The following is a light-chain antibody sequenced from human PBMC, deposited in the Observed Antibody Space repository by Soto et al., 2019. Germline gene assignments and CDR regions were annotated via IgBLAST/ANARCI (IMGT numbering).Light chain of an antibody. V-gene: IGKV3-20*01. CDR2: GAS. J-gene: IGKJ3*01. CDR1: QSVSSNN. Sequence: EIVLTQSPGTLSLSPGERATLSCRASQSVSSNNLAWYQQKPGQAPRLLIYGASSRATGIPDRFSGSGSGTDFTLTISRLEPEDFAVYYCQQYGTSPLTFGPGTKVHIK. CDR3: QQYGTSPLT.